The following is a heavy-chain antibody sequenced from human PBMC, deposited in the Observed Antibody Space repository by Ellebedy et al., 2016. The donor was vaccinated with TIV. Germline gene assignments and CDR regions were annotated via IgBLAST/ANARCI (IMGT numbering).Heavy chain of an antibody. CDR1: GYTLMSYG. J-gene: IGHJ4*02. D-gene: IGHD4-23*01. CDR3: ARRFRYGSGRWPLDH. V-gene: IGHV1-18*01. CDR2: VSPYDGNT. Sequence: AASVKVSCKASGYTLMSYGICWVRQAPGQGLEWMGWVSPYDGNTNYAQKFQGRVTMTIDTSTSTGYMELRSLRSDDTAVYYCARRFRYGSGRWPLDHWGQGTLVTVSS.